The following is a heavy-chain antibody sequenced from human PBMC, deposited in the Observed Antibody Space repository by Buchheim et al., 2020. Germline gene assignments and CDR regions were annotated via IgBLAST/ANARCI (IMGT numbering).Heavy chain of an antibody. J-gene: IGHJ6*02. V-gene: IGHV3-66*01. CDR2: IYSGGST. CDR3: ARVPDDYYYYYGMDV. CDR1: GFTVSSNY. Sequence: EVQLVESGGGLVQPGGSLRLSCAASGFTVSSNYMSWVRQAPGQGLEWVSVIYSGGSTYYADSVKGRFTISRDNSTNTLSLQMNSLRAENTAVYYCARVPDDYYYYYGMDVWGQGTT.